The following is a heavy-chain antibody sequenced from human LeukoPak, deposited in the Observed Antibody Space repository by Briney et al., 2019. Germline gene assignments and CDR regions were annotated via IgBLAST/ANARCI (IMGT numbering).Heavy chain of an antibody. CDR2: ISWNSGSI. Sequence: GRSLRLSCAASGFTFDDYAVHWVRQAPGKGLEWVSGISWNSGSIGYADSVKGRFTISRDNAKNSLYLQMNSLRAEDTALYYCARSGAYYYYYGMDVWGQGTTVTVSS. V-gene: IGHV3-9*01. CDR3: ARSGAYYYYYGMDV. D-gene: IGHD1-26*01. CDR1: GFTFDDYA. J-gene: IGHJ6*02.